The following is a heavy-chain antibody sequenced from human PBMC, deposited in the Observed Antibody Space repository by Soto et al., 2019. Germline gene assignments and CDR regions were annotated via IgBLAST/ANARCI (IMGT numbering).Heavy chain of an antibody. CDR3: ARVGNIAVAGTRFYYYYYYMDV. CDR1: GFTFSSYG. CDR2: IWYDGSNK. D-gene: IGHD6-19*01. J-gene: IGHJ6*03. Sequence: PGGSLRLSCAASGFTFSSYGMHWVRQAPGKGLEWVAVIWYDGSNKYYADSVKGRFTISRDNSKNTLYLQMNSLRAEDTAVYYCARVGNIAVAGTRFYYYYYYMDVWGKGTTVTVSS. V-gene: IGHV3-33*01.